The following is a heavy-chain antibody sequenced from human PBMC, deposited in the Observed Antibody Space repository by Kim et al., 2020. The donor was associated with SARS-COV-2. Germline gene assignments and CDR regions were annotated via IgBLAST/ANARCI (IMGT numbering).Heavy chain of an antibody. Sequence: SETMSLTCTVSGASITNYYWTWIRKPAGTGLEWVGRMYHTGNVNHNPSLTSRRPLSMDTSKNQFTLRLRSVTAADSATYYCVRDNPYYCSSGEHDWYGMDVWGRGTTVPV. CDR3: VRDNPYYCSSGEHDWYGMDV. D-gene: IGHD3-10*01. CDR1: GASITNYY. CDR2: MYHTGNV. V-gene: IGHV4-4*07. J-gene: IGHJ6*02.